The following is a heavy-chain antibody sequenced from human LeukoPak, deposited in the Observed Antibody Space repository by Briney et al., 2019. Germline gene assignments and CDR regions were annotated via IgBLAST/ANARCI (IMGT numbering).Heavy chain of an antibody. V-gene: IGHV3-30*02. CDR2: IRYEGSDK. CDR1: RFTFSNYD. J-gene: IGHJ4*02. Sequence: GGSLRLSCAASRFTFSNYDMHWVRQAPGKGLEGVAFIRYEGSDKYYADSVKGRFTISRDNSKNTLYLQMNSLRTEDTAVYYCAKGDTFWGQGTLVTVSS. CDR3: AKGDTF. D-gene: IGHD2-21*02.